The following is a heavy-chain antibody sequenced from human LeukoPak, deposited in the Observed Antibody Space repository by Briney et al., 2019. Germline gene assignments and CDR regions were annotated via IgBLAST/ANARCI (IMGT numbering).Heavy chain of an antibody. Sequence: SETLSLTCAVSGYSISSGYYWGWIRQPPGKGLEWIGSIYHSGSTYYNPPLKSRVTISVDTSKNQFSLKLSSVTAADTAVYYCARQLTTVTLGWFDPWGQGTLVTVSS. D-gene: IGHD4-17*01. V-gene: IGHV4-38-2*01. J-gene: IGHJ5*02. CDR3: ARQLTTVTLGWFDP. CDR2: IYHSGST. CDR1: GYSISSGYY.